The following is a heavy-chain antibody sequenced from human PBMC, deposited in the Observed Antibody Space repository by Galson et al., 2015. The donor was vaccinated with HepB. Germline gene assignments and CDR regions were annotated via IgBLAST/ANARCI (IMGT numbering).Heavy chain of an antibody. CDR3: ARLNGYYYESSGYYYFDY. CDR1: GYTFTSYG. CDR2: ISAYNGNT. J-gene: IGHJ4*02. Sequence: SVKVSCKASGYTFTSYGISWVRQAPGQGLEWMGWISAYNGNTNYAQKLQGRVTMTTDTSTSTAYMELRSLRSDDTAVYYCARLNGYYYESSGYYYFDYWGQGTLVTVSS. D-gene: IGHD3-22*01. V-gene: IGHV1-18*04.